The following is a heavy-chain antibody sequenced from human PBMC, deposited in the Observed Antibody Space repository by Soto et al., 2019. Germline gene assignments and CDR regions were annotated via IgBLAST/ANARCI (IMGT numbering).Heavy chain of an antibody. CDR2: IYNSGST. J-gene: IGHJ4*02. Sequence: QVQLQESGPGLVKPSETLSLTCTVSGGSISSYYWSWIRQPPGKGLEWIGYIYNSGSTNYNPSLKSPDTISVDTPKNQFPLKLSSVTAADTAVYYCARGSTGYSSSWYRYWGQGTLVTVSS. D-gene: IGHD6-13*01. CDR1: GGSISSYY. V-gene: IGHV4-59*08. CDR3: ARGSTGYSSSWYRY.